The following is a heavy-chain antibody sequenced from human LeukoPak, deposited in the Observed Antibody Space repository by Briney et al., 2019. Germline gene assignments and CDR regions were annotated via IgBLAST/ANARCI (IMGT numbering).Heavy chain of an antibody. CDR1: GFSFSTYS. CDR3: AGGSLLWGAFDI. Sequence: PGGSLRLSCAASGFSFSTYSMNWVRQAPGKGLEWVSSISSSSGYIYYADSVKGRFTISRDNAKNSLYLQMNSLRAEDTAVYYCAGGSLLWGAFDIWGQGTIVTVSS. CDR2: ISSSSGYI. D-gene: IGHD2-2*01. J-gene: IGHJ3*02. V-gene: IGHV3-21*01.